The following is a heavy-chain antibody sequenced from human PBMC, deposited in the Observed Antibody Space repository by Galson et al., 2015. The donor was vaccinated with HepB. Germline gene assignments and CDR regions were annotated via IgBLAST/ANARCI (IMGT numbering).Heavy chain of an antibody. V-gene: IGHV1-18*01. CDR1: GYSIASHG. Sequence: SCKASGYSIASHGISWVRPAPGPGLEWRGWMSAYYGNTKYAQKFQGRVIMTTDTSTSRVHMELMSLISDDTAVYYCSRDLGFSMGRPFDVWGQGTMVTVSS. J-gene: IGHJ3*01. CDR3: SRDLGFSMGRPFDV. CDR2: MSAYYGNT. D-gene: IGHD2/OR15-2a*01.